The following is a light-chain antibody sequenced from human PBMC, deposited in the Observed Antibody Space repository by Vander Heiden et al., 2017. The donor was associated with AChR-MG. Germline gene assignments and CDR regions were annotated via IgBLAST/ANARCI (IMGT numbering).Light chain of an antibody. V-gene: IGLV2-14*03. J-gene: IGLJ3*02. CDR3: TSFTNSNIHWV. CDR1: SSDIGAYDY. Sequence: QSALTQPASVSGSPGQSITLSCTGTSSDIGAYDYVSWYQQHPGKAPKLIIFDVSNRPSGVSNRFSGSKSGNTASLTISGLQAEDDADYYCTSFTNSNIHWVFGGGTKLTVL. CDR2: DVS.